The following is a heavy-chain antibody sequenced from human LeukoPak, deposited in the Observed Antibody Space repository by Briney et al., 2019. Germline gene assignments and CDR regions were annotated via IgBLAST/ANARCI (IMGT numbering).Heavy chain of an antibody. D-gene: IGHD6-13*01. CDR3: ARQGPDSSSWTVYYFDY. Sequence: GESLQISCQGSGYSFTSYWIGWVRQMPGKGLEWMGIIYPGDSDTRYSPSFQGQVTISADKSISTAYLQWSSLKASDTAMYYRARQGPDSSSWTVYYFDYWGQGTLVTVSS. V-gene: IGHV5-51*01. J-gene: IGHJ4*02. CDR2: IYPGDSDT. CDR1: GYSFTSYW.